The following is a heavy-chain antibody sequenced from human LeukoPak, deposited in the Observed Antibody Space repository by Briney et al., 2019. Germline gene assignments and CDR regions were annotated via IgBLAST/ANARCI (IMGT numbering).Heavy chain of an antibody. CDR1: GGSFSGYY. D-gene: IGHD4-17*01. V-gene: IGHV4-34*01. CDR3: ARRGDSFDY. J-gene: IGHJ4*02. CDR2: INHSGST. Sequence: SETLSLTCAVYGGSFSGYYWSWIRQPPGKGLEWIGEINHSGSTNYNPSLESRVTISVDTSKNQFSLKLSSVTAADTAVYYCARRGDSFDYWGQGTLVTVSS.